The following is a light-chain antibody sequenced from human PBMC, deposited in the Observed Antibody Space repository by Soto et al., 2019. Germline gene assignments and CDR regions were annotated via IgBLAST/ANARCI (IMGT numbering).Light chain of an antibody. CDR3: CSYAGSYSYV. J-gene: IGLJ1*01. V-gene: IGLV2-11*01. CDR2: DVS. CDR1: SSDVGGYNY. Sequence: QSALTQPRSVSGSPRQSVTISCTGTSSDVGGYNYVSWYQEQPGKAPKLMIYDVSKRPSGVPDRFSGSKSGNTASLTISGLQAEDEADYYCCSYAGSYSYVFGTGTKVTVL.